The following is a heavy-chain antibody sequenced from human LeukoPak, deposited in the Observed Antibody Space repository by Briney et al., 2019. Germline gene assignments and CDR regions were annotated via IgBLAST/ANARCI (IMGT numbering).Heavy chain of an antibody. J-gene: IGHJ4*02. CDR3: AKLRVAGTFFDY. CDR2: ISGSGGST. D-gene: IGHD6-19*01. CDR1: GFTFSSYA. V-gene: IGHV3-23*01. Sequence: GGSLRLSCAASGFTFSSYAMSWVRQAPGKGLEWVSAISGSGGSTYYADSVKGRFTISRDNSKNTLYLQMDSLRAEDTAVYYCAKLRVAGTFFDYWGQGTLVTVSS.